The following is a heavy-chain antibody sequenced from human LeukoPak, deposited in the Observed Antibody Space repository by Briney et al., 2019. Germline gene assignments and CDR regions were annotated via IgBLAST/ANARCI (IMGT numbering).Heavy chain of an antibody. D-gene: IGHD3-9*01. CDR2: ISTYDDNI. J-gene: IGHJ4*02. Sequence: GASVKVSCKASGYTFTTYGLSWVRQAPGQGLEWLGWISTYDDNIRYAQSLQGRLTLTIDTSTSTAYMELRSLTSDDTAVYYCARDTYSNLLTGTDYWGPGTLVTVSS. CDR3: ARDTYSNLLTGTDY. V-gene: IGHV1-18*01. CDR1: GYTFTTYG.